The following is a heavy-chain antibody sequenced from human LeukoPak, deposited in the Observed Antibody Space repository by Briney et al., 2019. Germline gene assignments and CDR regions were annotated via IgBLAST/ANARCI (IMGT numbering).Heavy chain of an antibody. D-gene: IGHD3-3*01. Sequence: GGSLTLSCSASGFTFSHYGMNWLPHAPGKGLEWVSTITRSGGYTYYAHAGKVRFTISRDNAKNSLYLQMNSLRAEDTALYYCARDQEISIFGVVIPLDVWGQGTTVTVSS. CDR2: ITRSGGYT. V-gene: IGHV3-21*01. J-gene: IGHJ6*02. CDR1: GFTFSHYG. CDR3: ARDQEISIFGVVIPLDV.